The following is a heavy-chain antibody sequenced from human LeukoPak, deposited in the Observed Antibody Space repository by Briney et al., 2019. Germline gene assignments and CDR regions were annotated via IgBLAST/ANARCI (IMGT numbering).Heavy chain of an antibody. V-gene: IGHV1-2*04. Sequence: ASVKVSCKASGYTFTGYYMHWVRQAPGQGLEWMGWINPNSGGTNYAQKFQGWVTMTRDTSISTAYMELSRLRSDDTAVYYCAREDSGWHHRLFDYWGQGTLVTVSS. CDR3: AREDSGWHHRLFDY. CDR1: GYTFTGYY. J-gene: IGHJ4*02. D-gene: IGHD6-19*01. CDR2: INPNSGGT.